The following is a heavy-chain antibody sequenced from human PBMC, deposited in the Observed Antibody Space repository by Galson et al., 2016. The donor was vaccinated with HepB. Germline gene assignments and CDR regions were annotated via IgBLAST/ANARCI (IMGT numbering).Heavy chain of an antibody. J-gene: IGHJ4*02. CDR3: AKEGCYYDSSGCGFDY. V-gene: IGHV3-30*18. CDR1: GFTFSRYA. D-gene: IGHD3-22*01. CDR2: ISYDGSTN. Sequence: SLRLSCAVSGFTFSRYALYGVGQAPAKGLAGVALISYDGSTNYYADSVKGRFTIYRDNSKNTLYLQMNSLRAEDTAVYYCAKEGCYYDSSGCGFDYWGQGTLVTVSS.